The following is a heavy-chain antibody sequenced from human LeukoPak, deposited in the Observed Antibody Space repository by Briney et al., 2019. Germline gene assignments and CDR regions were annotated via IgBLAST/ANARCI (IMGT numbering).Heavy chain of an antibody. D-gene: IGHD6-19*01. CDR2: IYYSGST. Sequence: SETLSLTCTVSGGSTSSSSYYWGWIRQPPGKGLEWIGSIYYSGSTYYNPSLKSRVTISVDTSKNQFSLKLSSVTAADTAVYYCARELAVAGSDWGQGTLVTVSS. CDR1: GGSTSSSSYY. CDR3: ARELAVAGSD. V-gene: IGHV4-39*07. J-gene: IGHJ4*02.